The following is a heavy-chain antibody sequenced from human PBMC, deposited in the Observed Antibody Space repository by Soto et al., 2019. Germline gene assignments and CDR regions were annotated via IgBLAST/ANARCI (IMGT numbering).Heavy chain of an antibody. V-gene: IGHV4-4*02. J-gene: IGHJ4*02. Sequence: SETLSLTCAVSGGSINSSNWWTWVRQTPGQGLEWIGEIYPSGTTNYNPSLKSRVTMSVDTSKNQFSLKLSSVTAADTAVYYCARDRKDWEQWLDPHYFDYWGQGTLVTVSS. CDR3: ARDRKDWEQWLDPHYFDY. CDR2: IYPSGTT. D-gene: IGHD6-19*01. CDR1: GGSINSSNW.